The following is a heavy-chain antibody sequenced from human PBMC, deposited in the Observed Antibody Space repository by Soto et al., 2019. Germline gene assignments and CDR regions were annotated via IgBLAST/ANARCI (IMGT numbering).Heavy chain of an antibody. CDR3: AAVSPWPDAFDV. D-gene: IGHD5-12*01. CDR2: IVVGSGNT. Sequence: QMQLVQSGPEVKKPATSVKVSCKASGFTFTSSAVQWVRQARGQRLEWIGWIVVGSGNTNYAQKFQERVTITRDRATSTAYIELRSLRSEETALYSCAAVSPWPDAFDVWGQGTMVTVSS. J-gene: IGHJ3*01. CDR1: GFTFTSSA. V-gene: IGHV1-58*01.